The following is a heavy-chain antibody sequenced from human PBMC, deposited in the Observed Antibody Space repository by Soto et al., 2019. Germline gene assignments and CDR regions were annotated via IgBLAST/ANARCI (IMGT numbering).Heavy chain of an antibody. CDR2: INSDGSST. D-gene: IGHD1-26*01. Sequence: GGSLRLSCAASGFTFSSYWMHWVRQAPGKGLVWVSRINSDGSSTSYADSVKGRFTISRDNAKNTLYLQMNSLRAEDRAVYYCARDWGRGEGWELPARNWFDPWGQGTLVTVSS. CDR3: ARDWGRGEGWELPARNWFDP. V-gene: IGHV3-74*01. CDR1: GFTFSSYW. J-gene: IGHJ5*02.